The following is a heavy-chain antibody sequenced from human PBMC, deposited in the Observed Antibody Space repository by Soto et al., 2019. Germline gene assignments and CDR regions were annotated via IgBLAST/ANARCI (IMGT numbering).Heavy chain of an antibody. CDR2: INHSGSS. Sequence: SETLSLTCAFYGGTFSGYLWSWIRQSPGKGLEWIGEINHSGSSNINPSFKSRVTISVDTSKKHFSLKLTSVTAADTAVYFCAKLGLKWFDPWGQGTLVTVSS. J-gene: IGHJ5*02. V-gene: IGHV4-34*08. D-gene: IGHD1-26*01. CDR1: GGTFSGYL. CDR3: AKLGLKWFDP.